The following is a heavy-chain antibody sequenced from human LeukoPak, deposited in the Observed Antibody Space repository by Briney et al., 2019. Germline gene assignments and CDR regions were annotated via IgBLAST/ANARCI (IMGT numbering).Heavy chain of an antibody. CDR1: QYSFSDYA. D-gene: IGHD1-1*01. CDR3: ARGRWTDVARRSYYFDY. Sequence: GASVKVSCKASQYSFSDYAIHWVRQAPGQRLEWMGWIDAGNGRTKYSQSFQGRLTIIRDTSATTAYMELSGLTSEDTATYYCARGRWTDVARRSYYFDYWGQGTLVSVST. CDR2: IDAGNGRT. V-gene: IGHV1-3*01. J-gene: IGHJ4*02.